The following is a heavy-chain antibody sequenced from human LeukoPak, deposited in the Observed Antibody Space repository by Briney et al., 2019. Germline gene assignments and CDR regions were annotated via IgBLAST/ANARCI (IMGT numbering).Heavy chain of an antibody. CDR1: GGSISSSSYY. CDR2: IYYSGST. V-gene: IGHV4-39*07. J-gene: IGHJ3*02. Sequence: SETLSLTCTVSGGSISSSSYYWGWLRQPPGKGLERIGSIYYSGSTYYNPSLRSRVTISVDTSKNQFSLKLSSVTASGTGVYYCAREYNWNDGDAFDIWGQGTMVTVSS. CDR3: AREYNWNDGDAFDI. D-gene: IGHD1-1*01.